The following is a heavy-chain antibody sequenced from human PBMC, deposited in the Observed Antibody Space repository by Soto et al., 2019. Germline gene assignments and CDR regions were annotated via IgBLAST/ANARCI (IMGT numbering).Heavy chain of an antibody. CDR3: GRGYGRGGSCHFDY. V-gene: IGHV1-3*01. J-gene: IGHJ4*01. CDR1: GYTFTSYA. Sequence: ASVKVSCKASGYTFTSYAMHWVRQAPGQRLEWMGWINAGNGNTKYSQKFQGRVTITRDTSASTAYMELSSLRSEDTAVYYCGRGYGRGGSCHFDYWGHGALVTVSS. D-gene: IGHD2-15*01. CDR2: INAGNGNT.